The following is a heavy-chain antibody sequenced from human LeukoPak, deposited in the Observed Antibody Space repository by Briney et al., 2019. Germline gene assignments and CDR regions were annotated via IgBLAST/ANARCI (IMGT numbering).Heavy chain of an antibody. V-gene: IGHV3-11*05. CDR2: ISSSSSYT. Sequence: PGGSLRLSCAASGFTFSDYYMSWIRQAPGKGLEWVSYISSSSSYTNYADSVKGRFTISRDNAKNSLYLQMNRLRPEDTAVYYCARGRVRYDILTGYWEDFDYWGQGTLVTVSS. CDR1: GFTFSDYY. CDR3: ARGRVRYDILTGYWEDFDY. J-gene: IGHJ4*02. D-gene: IGHD3-9*01.